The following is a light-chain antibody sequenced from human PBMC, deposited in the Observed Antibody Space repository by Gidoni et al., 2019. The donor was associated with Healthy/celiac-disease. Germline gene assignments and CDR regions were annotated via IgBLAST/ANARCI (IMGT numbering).Light chain of an antibody. V-gene: IGKV3-15*01. J-gene: IGKJ1*01. Sequence: EIVMTQPTATLSVSPGGRATLSCRASQSVSSNLAWYQQKPGQAPRLLHYGASTRATGIPARFSGSGSGTEFTITIRRLQSEDFAVYYWQQYNNWPETFGQGTKVEIK. CDR2: GAS. CDR1: QSVSSN. CDR3: QQYNNWPET.